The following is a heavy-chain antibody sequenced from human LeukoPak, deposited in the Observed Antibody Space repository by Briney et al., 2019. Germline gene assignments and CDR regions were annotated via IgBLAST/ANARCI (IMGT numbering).Heavy chain of an antibody. CDR1: GFPFDDYA. CDR2: ISWNSLTT. CDR3: VKDTSLGLDAFQD. D-gene: IGHD3-3*02. J-gene: IGHJ3*01. Sequence: GGSLRLSCAASGFPFDDYAMSWVRQAPGKGLEGVSGISWNSLTTGYADSVKGRFSISRDNAKSSLYLEMKSLRPEDTALYYCVKDTSLGLDAFQDWGQGTMIIVSS. V-gene: IGHV3-9*01.